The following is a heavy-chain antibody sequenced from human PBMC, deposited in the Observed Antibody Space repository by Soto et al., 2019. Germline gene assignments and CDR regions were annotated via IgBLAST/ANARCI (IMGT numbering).Heavy chain of an antibody. V-gene: IGHV4-39*01. CDR2: ILYSGTT. CDR1: GGSISKSNYF. CDR3: ARLGWGNGDSDY. J-gene: IGHJ4*02. Sequence: QLQLQESGPGLVKSSETLSLTCTVSGGSISKSNYFWGWIRQAPGKGLEWIASILYSGTTSYNSSLKSRVAISVDPSKNQFSLELNSLTAADTAVYYCARLGWGNGDSDYWGQGTLVTVSS. D-gene: IGHD2-21*01.